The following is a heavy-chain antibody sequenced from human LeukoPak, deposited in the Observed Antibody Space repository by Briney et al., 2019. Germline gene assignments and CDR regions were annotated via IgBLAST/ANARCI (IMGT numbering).Heavy chain of an antibody. J-gene: IGHJ4*02. V-gene: IGHV4-38-2*02. CDR1: GYSISSGYY. Sequence: SETLSLTCTVSGYSISSGYYWGWIRQPPGKGLEWIGEINDSGSTNYNPSLKSRVTISVDTSKNQFSLKLNSVTAADTAVYYCARESDNNGYIDSDYRGQGTQVTVSS. CDR3: ARESDNNGYIDSDY. D-gene: IGHD5-18*01. CDR2: INDSGST.